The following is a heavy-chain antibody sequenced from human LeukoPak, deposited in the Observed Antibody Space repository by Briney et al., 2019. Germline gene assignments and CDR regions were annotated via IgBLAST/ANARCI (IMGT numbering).Heavy chain of an antibody. CDR1: GFTFSSYV. D-gene: IGHD5-12*01. J-gene: IGHJ4*02. CDR3: ARGLLYSGYDQGGPFDY. Sequence: AGGSLRLSCAAAGFTFSSYVMIWVRRTPGKGLEWVSVISAGGGTTYYSDFVRGRFTVSRDNSKNTLYLQMNSLRAEDTAVYYCARGLLYSGYDQGGPFDYWGQGTLVTVSS. CDR2: ISAGGGTT. V-gene: IGHV3-23*01.